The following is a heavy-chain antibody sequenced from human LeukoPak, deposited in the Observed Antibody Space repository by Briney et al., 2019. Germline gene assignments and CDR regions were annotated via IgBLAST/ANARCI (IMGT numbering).Heavy chain of an antibody. D-gene: IGHD6-13*01. J-gene: IGHJ4*02. Sequence: PGGSLRLSCAASGFTFSSYEMNWVRQAPGKGLEWVSYISSSGSTKYYADSVKGRFTISRDNAKNSLYLQMNSLRAEDTAVYYCARGTAAGRREFNFDYWGQGTLVTVSS. CDR2: ISSSGSTK. CDR3: ARGTAAGRREFNFDY. V-gene: IGHV3-48*03. CDR1: GFTFSSYE.